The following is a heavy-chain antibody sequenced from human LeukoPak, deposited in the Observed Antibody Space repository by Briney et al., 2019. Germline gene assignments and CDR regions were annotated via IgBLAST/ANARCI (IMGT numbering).Heavy chain of an antibody. Sequence: SETLSLTCTVSGGSISSSSYYWGWIRQPPGKGLEWIGSIYYSGSTYYNPSLKSRVTISVDKSKNQFSLKLSSVTAADTAVYYCARDRQTAAGLFDYWGQGTLVTVSS. CDR1: GGSISSSSYY. J-gene: IGHJ4*02. V-gene: IGHV4-39*07. D-gene: IGHD6-13*01. CDR3: ARDRQTAAGLFDY. CDR2: IYYSGST.